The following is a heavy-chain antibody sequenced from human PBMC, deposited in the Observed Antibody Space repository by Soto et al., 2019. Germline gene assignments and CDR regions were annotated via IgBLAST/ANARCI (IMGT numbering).Heavy chain of an antibody. Sequence: EVQLVESGGGLVQPGGSLRLSCAASGFPFSSFWMSWVRQAPGKGLEWVANIKQDGSEKNYVDSVKGRFIISRDNAKNSLYLQMNSLRAEDTAVYYCASLDSSSYWFFDLWGRGNLVTVSS. V-gene: IGHV3-7*05. CDR2: IKQDGSEK. D-gene: IGHD6-13*01. CDR1: GFPFSSFW. CDR3: ASLDSSSYWFFDL. J-gene: IGHJ2*01.